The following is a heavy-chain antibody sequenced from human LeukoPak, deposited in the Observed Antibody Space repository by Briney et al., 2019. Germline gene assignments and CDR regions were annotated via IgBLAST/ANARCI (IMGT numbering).Heavy chain of an antibody. D-gene: IGHD3-10*01. J-gene: IGHJ5*02. CDR2: IYSSGST. CDR3: ARDPVTGNWFDP. Sequence: SETLSLTCTVSGGSISSYDWNWIRQPAGKGLEWIGRIYSSGSTNYNPSLKSRVTMSVDTSKNQFSLKLSSVTAADTAVYYCARDPVTGNWFDPWGQGTLVTVSS. V-gene: IGHV4-4*07. CDR1: GGSISSYD.